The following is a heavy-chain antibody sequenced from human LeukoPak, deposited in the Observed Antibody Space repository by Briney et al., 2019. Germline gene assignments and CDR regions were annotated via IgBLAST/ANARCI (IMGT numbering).Heavy chain of an antibody. CDR3: AKEGPPYYYDSSGQFSS. J-gene: IGHJ5*02. Sequence: GGSLRLSCAASGFTVSSNYMSWVRQAPGKGLEWVSVIYSGGSTYYADSVKGRFTISRDSSKNTLYLQMNSLRAEDTAVYYCAKEGPPYYYDSSGQFSSWGQGTLVTVSS. CDR2: IYSGGST. D-gene: IGHD3-22*01. V-gene: IGHV3-53*01. CDR1: GFTVSSNY.